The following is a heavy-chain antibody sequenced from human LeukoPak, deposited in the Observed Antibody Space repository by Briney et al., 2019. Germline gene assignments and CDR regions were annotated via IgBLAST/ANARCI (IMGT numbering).Heavy chain of an antibody. CDR1: GGSIGSSSYY. Sequence: SETLSLTCTVSGGSIGSSSYYWGWIRQPPGKGLEWIGSIYYSGSTYYNPSLKSRVTISVDTSKNQFSLKLSSVTAADTAVYYCARRHGSIAARRGGFDYWGQGTLVTVSS. J-gene: IGHJ4*02. CDR3: ARRHGSIAARRGGFDY. V-gene: IGHV4-39*01. D-gene: IGHD6-6*01. CDR2: IYYSGST.